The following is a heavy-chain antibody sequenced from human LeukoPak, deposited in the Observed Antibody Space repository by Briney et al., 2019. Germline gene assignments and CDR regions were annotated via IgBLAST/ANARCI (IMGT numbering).Heavy chain of an antibody. D-gene: IGHD1-26*01. CDR2: ISYDGSNK. CDR1: GFTFSSYG. CDR3: AKESTYSGSPLVGNDAFDI. Sequence: GGSLRLSCAASGFTFSSYGMQWVRQAPGKGLEWVAVISYDGSNKYYADSVKGRFTISRDNSKNTLYLQMNSLRAEDTAVYYCAKESTYSGSPLVGNDAFDIWGQGTMVTVSS. J-gene: IGHJ3*02. V-gene: IGHV3-30*18.